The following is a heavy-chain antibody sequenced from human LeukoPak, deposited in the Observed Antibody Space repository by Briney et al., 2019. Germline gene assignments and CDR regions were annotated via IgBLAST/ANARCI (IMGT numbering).Heavy chain of an antibody. CDR2: ISAYNGNT. Sequence: GASVKVSCKASGYTFTIYGISWVRQAPGQGLEWMGWISAYNGNTNYAQKLQGRVTMTTDTSTSTAYMELRSLRSDDTAVYYCAREGHYYDSSGYYLPFDYWGQGTLVTVSS. D-gene: IGHD3-22*01. CDR3: AREGHYYDSSGYYLPFDY. J-gene: IGHJ4*02. V-gene: IGHV1-18*01. CDR1: GYTFTIYG.